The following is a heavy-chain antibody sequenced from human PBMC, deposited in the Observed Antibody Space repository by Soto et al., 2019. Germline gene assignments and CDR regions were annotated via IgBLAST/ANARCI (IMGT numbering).Heavy chain of an antibody. Sequence: LSLTCAVYGGSFSGYYWSWIRQPPGKGLEWIGEINHSGSTNYNPSLKSRVTISVDTSKNQFSLKLSSVTAADTAVYYCARSSSWYAYWGQGTLVTVSS. V-gene: IGHV4-34*01. CDR3: ARSSSWYAY. CDR1: GGSFSGYY. D-gene: IGHD6-13*01. CDR2: INHSGST. J-gene: IGHJ4*02.